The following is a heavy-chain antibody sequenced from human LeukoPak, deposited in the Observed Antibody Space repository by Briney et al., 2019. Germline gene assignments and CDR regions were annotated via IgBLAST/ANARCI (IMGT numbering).Heavy chain of an antibody. V-gene: IGHV4-59*01. CDR1: GGSISSYY. D-gene: IGHD6-6*01. CDR2: IYYSGST. Sequence: KASETLSLTCTVSGGSISSYYWSWIRQPPGKGLEWIGYIYYSGSTNYNPSLKSRVTISVDTSKNQFSLKLSSVSAADTAVYYCAGWSGSVTARNYYYYMDVWGEGTTVTVSS. CDR3: AGWSGSVTARNYYYYMDV. J-gene: IGHJ6*03.